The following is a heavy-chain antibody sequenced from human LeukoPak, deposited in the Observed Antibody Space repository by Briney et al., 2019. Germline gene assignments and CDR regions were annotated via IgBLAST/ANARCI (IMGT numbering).Heavy chain of an antibody. D-gene: IGHD4-17*01. CDR3: AKEDTVTGGMDV. V-gene: IGHV3-30*18. J-gene: IGHJ6*02. Sequence: GGSLRLSCAASGFTFSSYGMHWVRQAPGKGLEWVAVISYDGSNKYYADSVKGRFTISRDNSKNTLYLQMNSLRAEDPAVYYCAKEDTVTGGMDVWGQGTTVTVSS. CDR2: ISYDGSNK. CDR1: GFTFSSYG.